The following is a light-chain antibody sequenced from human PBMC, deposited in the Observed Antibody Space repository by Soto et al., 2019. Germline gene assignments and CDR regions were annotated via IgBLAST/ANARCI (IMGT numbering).Light chain of an antibody. V-gene: IGLV2-23*01. CDR3: CSYASSGTHV. J-gene: IGLJ1*01. CDR1: SSDVGSYNL. CDR2: EGS. Sequence: QSVLTQPASVSGSPGQSITISCTGTSSDVGSYNLVSWYQQHPGKAPKLMIYEGSKRPSGISSRFSGSKSGNTASLTISGLQAEDEAELYCCSYASSGTHVFGTGTKVKVL.